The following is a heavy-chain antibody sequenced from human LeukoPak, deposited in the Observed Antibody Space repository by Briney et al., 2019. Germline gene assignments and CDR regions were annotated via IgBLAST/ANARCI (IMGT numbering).Heavy chain of an antibody. V-gene: IGHV4-61*02. CDR3: ARDGLGSRPLDY. D-gene: IGHD2-15*01. CDR2: IYSSGST. CDR1: GASISSGDYY. Sequence: SETLSLTCTVSGASISSGDYYWSWIRQPAGKGLEWIGRIYSSGSTNYNPSLKSRVTMSVDTSKNQFSLKLSSVTAADTAVYYCARDGLGSRPLDYWGQGTLVTVSS. J-gene: IGHJ4*02.